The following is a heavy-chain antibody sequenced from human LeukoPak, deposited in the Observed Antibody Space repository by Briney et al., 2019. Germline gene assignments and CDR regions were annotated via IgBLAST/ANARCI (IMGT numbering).Heavy chain of an antibody. CDR1: GFTFSSYA. Sequence: GGSLRLSCAASGFTFSSYAMSWVRQAPGKGLEWVSSISSSSSYIYYADSVKGRFTISRDNAKNSLYLQMNSLRAEDTAVYYCARDGRAYDSSGYYPDYWGQGTLVTVSS. J-gene: IGHJ4*02. V-gene: IGHV3-21*01. D-gene: IGHD3-22*01. CDR3: ARDGRAYDSSGYYPDY. CDR2: ISSSSSYI.